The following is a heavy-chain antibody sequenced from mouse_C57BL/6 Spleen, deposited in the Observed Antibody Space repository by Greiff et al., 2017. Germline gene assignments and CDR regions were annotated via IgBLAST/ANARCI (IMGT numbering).Heavy chain of an antibody. V-gene: IGHV1-80*01. CDR2: IYPGDGDT. D-gene: IGHD1-1*01. Sequence: QVLLQQSGAELVKPGASVKISCKASGYAFSSYWMNWVKQRPGKGLEWIGQIYPGDGDTNYNGKFKGKATLTADKSSSTAYMQLSSLTSEDSAVYFCARKEDYGSSDWYFDVWGTGTTVTVSS. CDR1: GYAFSSYW. CDR3: ARKEDYGSSDWYFDV. J-gene: IGHJ1*03.